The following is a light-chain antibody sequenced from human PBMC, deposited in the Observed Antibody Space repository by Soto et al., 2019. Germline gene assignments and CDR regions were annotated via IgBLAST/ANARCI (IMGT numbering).Light chain of an antibody. CDR1: QSVDSTF. CDR2: GAS. V-gene: IGKV3-20*01. J-gene: IGKJ1*01. Sequence: EIVLTQSPGSLSLSPGERATLSCRASQSVDSTFFAWYQKKPGQAPRLLIYGASKRATGVPDRFSGSGSGTDFTLTISGLEPEDFAVYYCQQYMSSVTFGQGTKVEI. CDR3: QQYMSSVT.